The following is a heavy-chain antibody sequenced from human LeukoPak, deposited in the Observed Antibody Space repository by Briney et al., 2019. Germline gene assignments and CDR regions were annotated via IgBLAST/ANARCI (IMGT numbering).Heavy chain of an antibody. V-gene: IGHV1-69*05. CDR3: ARVDRYHYYLDV. CDR2: VIPLFNKA. Sequence: SVKVCYTAYGGTFSSYGITGVRGAPGLGLKWMGGVIPLFNKAKYAQQFQVRFTITTDESTSTAYMELSSLRFEDTAMYYCARVDRYHYYLDVWGKGTTVTVSS. J-gene: IGHJ6*03. CDR1: GGTFSSYG.